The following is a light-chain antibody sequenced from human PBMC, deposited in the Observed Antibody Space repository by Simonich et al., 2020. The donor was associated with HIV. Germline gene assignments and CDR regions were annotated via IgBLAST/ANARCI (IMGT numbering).Light chain of an antibody. J-gene: IGLJ3*02. CDR2: EGS. CDR3: CSYAGGITSRV. CDR1: SSDVGSYKF. V-gene: IGLV2-23*01. Sequence: QSALTRPASVSGSPGQSITISCTGTSSDVGSYKFVSWYQQHPGKAPKLMIYEGSKRPSGVSNRFSGSKSGNTASLTISGLQAEDEADYYCCSYAGGITSRVFGGGTKLTVL.